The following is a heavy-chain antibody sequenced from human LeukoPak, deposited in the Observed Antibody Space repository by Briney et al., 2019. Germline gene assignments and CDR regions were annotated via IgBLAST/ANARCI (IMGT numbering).Heavy chain of an antibody. CDR3: AKVWAHDGSGNPYWHFDL. CDR1: GFTFSSYE. Sequence: GGSLRLSCAASGFTFSSYEMNWVRQAPGKGLEWVSAIRASGSTAYYADSVKGRFTISGDNSKNTLYLQMNSLRAEDTAVYYCAKVWAHDGSGNPYWHFDLWGRGTLVTVSS. D-gene: IGHD3-10*01. CDR2: IRASGSTA. J-gene: IGHJ2*01. V-gene: IGHV3-23*01.